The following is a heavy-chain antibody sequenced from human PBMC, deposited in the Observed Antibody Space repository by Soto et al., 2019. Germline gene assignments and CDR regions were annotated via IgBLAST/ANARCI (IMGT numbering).Heavy chain of an antibody. V-gene: IGHV4-34*01. CDR1: GGSFSGYY. D-gene: IGHD6-6*01. CDR3: ARGSSIAGLYYGMDV. J-gene: IGHJ6*02. CDR2: INHSGST. Sequence: TSETLSLTCAVYGGSFSGYYWTWIRQPPGTGLEWIGEINHSGSTNYNPSLKSRVTISVDTSKNQFSLKLSSVTAADTAVYYCARGSSIAGLYYGMDVWGQGTTVTVSS.